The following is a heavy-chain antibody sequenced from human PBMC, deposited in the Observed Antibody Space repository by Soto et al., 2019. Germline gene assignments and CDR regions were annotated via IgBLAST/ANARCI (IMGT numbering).Heavy chain of an antibody. V-gene: IGHV4-38-2*02. CDR2: IYHSGST. CDR1: DYSIISGYY. J-gene: IGHJ4*02. CDR3: ARNNGGDFSLDS. Sequence: SETLSLTCTVSDYSIISGYYWAWIRQPPGKGLEWFGNIYHSGSTYYNPSLKSRVTISVDTSKKQFSLKLTSVTAADTAVYYCARNNGGDFSLDSWGQGTLVTVSS. D-gene: IGHD2-21*02.